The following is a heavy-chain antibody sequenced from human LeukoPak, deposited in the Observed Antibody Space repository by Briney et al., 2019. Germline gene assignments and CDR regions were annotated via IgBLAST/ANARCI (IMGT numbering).Heavy chain of an antibody. CDR2: IYENGGTT. CDR3: AKDFRIGYSAHFDY. V-gene: IGHV3-23*01. D-gene: IGHD2-21*01. Sequence: HAGGSLRLSCVGSGFTFRSHAMSWVRQAPEKGLEFVSGIYENGGTTYYADSVKGRCSISRDNSKNKLYLQMDSLRGEDTAVYYCAKDFRIGYSAHFDYWGQGALVTVSS. J-gene: IGHJ4*02. CDR1: GFTFRSHA.